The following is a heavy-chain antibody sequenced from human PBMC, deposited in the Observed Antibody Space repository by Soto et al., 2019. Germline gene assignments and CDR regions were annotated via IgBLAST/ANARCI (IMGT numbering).Heavy chain of an antibody. Sequence: HVQLVQSGAEVKKPGSSVTVSCKASGGTFSSYTISWVRQAHGQGLELMGGIIPILGIANNAQKFQGRVTITADKSTSTAYMELSSLRSEDTAVYYCATRDNTYYYCSGRDLDYFDYWCQGTLVTVSS. CDR2: IIPILGIA. CDR1: GGTFSSYT. J-gene: IGHJ4*02. D-gene: IGHD3-10*01. CDR3: ATRDNTYYYCSGRDLDYFDY. V-gene: IGHV1-69*02.